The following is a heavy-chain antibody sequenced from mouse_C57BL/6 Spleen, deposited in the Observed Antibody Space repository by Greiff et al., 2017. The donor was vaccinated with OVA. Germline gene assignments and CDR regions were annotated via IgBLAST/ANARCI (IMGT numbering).Heavy chain of an antibody. V-gene: IGHV1-62-2*01. J-gene: IGHJ1*03. Sequence: VQLQQSGAELVKPGASVKLSCKASGYTFTEYTIHWVKQRSGQGLEWIGWFYPGSGSIKYNEKFKDKATFTADKSSSTVYMELSRLTSEDSAVYFCARHEEADYYGSSYWYFDVWGTGTTVTVSS. D-gene: IGHD1-1*01. CDR2: FYPGSGSI. CDR1: GYTFTEYT. CDR3: ARHEEADYYGSSYWYFDV.